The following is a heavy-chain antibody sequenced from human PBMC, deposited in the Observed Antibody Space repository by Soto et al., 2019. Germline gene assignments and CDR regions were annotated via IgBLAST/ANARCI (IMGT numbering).Heavy chain of an antibody. CDR3: VKIYCTGPSCALHYYYMDV. V-gene: IGHV3-72*01. J-gene: IGHJ6*03. Sequence: EVQLVESGGGLVQPGGSLRLSCAASGFIFSDHYMDWVRQAPGEGLAWVGRARNKANGYTTEYAASVKGRFTISRDDSKNSVNLQMNSLKTEDTAVYYCVKIYCTGPSCALHYYYMDVWGKGTTVTVSS. CDR1: GFIFSDHY. CDR2: ARNKANGYTT. D-gene: IGHD2-8*02.